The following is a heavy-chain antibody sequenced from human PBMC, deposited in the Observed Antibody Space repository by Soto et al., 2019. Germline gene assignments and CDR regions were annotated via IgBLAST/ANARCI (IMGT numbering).Heavy chain of an antibody. CDR3: ATVYIGAYDFWSDNTKPWFDP. J-gene: IGHJ5*02. CDR1: GYTLTELS. CDR2: FDPEDGET. D-gene: IGHD3-3*01. V-gene: IGHV1-24*01. Sequence: ASVKVSCKVSGYTLTELSMHWVRQAPGKGLEWMGGFDPEDGETIYAQKFQGRVTMTEDTSTDTAYMELSSLRSEDTAVYYCATVYIGAYDFWSDNTKPWFDPWGQGTLVTVSS.